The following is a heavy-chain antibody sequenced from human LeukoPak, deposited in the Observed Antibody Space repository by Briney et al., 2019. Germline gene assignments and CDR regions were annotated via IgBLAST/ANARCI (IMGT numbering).Heavy chain of an antibody. D-gene: IGHD2-2*01. CDR2: ISYDGSNK. Sequence: PGRSLRLSCAASGFTFSSYAMHWVRQAPGKGLEWVAVISYDGSNKYYADSVKGRFTISRDNSKNTLYLQMNSLRAGDTAVYYCVKGSAASLPYYFDYWGQGTLVTVSS. CDR3: VKGSAASLPYYFDY. V-gene: IGHV3-30-3*01. CDR1: GFTFSSYA. J-gene: IGHJ4*02.